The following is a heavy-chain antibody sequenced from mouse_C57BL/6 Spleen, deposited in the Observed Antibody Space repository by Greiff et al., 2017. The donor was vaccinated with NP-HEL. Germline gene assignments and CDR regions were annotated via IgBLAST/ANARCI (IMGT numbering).Heavy chain of an antibody. D-gene: IGHD2-3*01. CDR1: GYSFTGYY. CDR2: INPSTGGT. CDR3: ARNGYYDFDY. Sequence: VQLQQSGPELVKPGASVKISCKASGYSFTGYYMNWVKQSPDKSLEWIGEINPSTGGTTYNQKFKAKATLTVDKSSSTAYMQLKSLTSEDSAVYYCARNGYYDFDYWGQGTTLTVSS. J-gene: IGHJ2*01. V-gene: IGHV1-42*01.